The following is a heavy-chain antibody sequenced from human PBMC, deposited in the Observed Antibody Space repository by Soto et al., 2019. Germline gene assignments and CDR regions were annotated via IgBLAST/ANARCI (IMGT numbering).Heavy chain of an antibody. V-gene: IGHV1-18*01. Sequence: QVQLVQSGAEVKKPGASVKVSCKTSGYTFTSYAISWVRQAPGQGLEWMGWISAYNGNTHYAQKLQGRVTMTTDTPTSTAYMELRSLRSDDTAVYYCARDLAAAGPFDYWGQGTLVTVSS. CDR1: GYTFTSYA. J-gene: IGHJ4*02. CDR2: ISAYNGNT. D-gene: IGHD6-13*01. CDR3: ARDLAAAGPFDY.